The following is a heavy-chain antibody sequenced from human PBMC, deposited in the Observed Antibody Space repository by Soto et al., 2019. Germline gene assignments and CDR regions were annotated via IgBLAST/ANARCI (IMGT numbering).Heavy chain of an antibody. D-gene: IGHD4-4*01. Sequence: QVPLVESGGGVVQPGRSLRLSCAASGFTFSSYAMHWVRQAPGKGLEWVAVISYDGSNKYYADSVKGRFTISRDNXNXXLYLQMNSLRAEDTAVYYCARPLWRDDYKWGYCYLWGRGALVTVSS. V-gene: IGHV3-30-3*01. CDR1: GFTFSSYA. CDR3: ARPLWRDDYKWGYCYL. J-gene: IGHJ2*01. CDR2: ISYDGSNK.